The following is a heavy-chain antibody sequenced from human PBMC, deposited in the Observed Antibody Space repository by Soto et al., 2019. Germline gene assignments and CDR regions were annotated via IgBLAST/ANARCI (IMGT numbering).Heavy chain of an antibody. CDR3: ATARSYYDFWSGYFLPARRGFWFDP. D-gene: IGHD3-3*01. V-gene: IGHV1-24*01. CDR1: GYTLTELS. CDR2: FDPEDGET. J-gene: IGHJ5*02. Sequence: ASVKVSCKVSGYTLTELSMHWVRQAPGKGLEWMGGFDPEDGETIYAQKFQGRVTMTEDTSTDTAYMELSSLRSEDTAVYYCATARSYYDFWSGYFLPARRGFWFDPWGQGTLVTVSS.